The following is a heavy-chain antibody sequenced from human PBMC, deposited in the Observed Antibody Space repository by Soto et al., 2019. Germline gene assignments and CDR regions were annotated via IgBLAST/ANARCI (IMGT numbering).Heavy chain of an antibody. CDR3: ARDESATDAFDI. V-gene: IGHV4-31*03. CDR1: GGSISSGGYY. D-gene: IGHD5-12*01. CDR2: IYYSGTT. J-gene: IGHJ3*02. Sequence: QVQLQESGPGLVKTSQTLSLTCTVSGGSISSGGYYXSWIRQNPGKGLEWIGYIYYSGTTNYNPSLKSRLTISVDTSKNQSSLKLNSMTAADTAVYYCARDESATDAFDIWGQGTMVTVSS.